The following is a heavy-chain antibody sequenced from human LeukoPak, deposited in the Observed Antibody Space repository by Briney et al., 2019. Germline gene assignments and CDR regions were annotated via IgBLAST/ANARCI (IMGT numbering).Heavy chain of an antibody. J-gene: IGHJ4*02. CDR2: IHNGGNT. D-gene: IGHD2-21*01. CDR1: GFTISSNY. CDR3: ARDSYSIY. Sequence: GGSLRLSCVASGFTISSNYMNWVRQAPGKGLEWVSIIHNGGNTYYADSVKSRFTISRDNSKNTLYLQMNSLRVEDTAVYFCARDSYSIYWGQGTLVTVSS. V-gene: IGHV3-66*01.